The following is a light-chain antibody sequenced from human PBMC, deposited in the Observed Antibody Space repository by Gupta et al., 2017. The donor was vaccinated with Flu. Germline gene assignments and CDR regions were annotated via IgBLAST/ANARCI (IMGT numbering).Light chain of an antibody. V-gene: IGLV3-19*01. CDR1: SLRNSY. CDR3: NSRDSTDNHQAV. Sequence: QTVRSTCQGDSLRNSYASGYQQKPGQAPLLVIYAKNIRPSGSPDRFSGSSSGNTASLTIAGAQAEDEADYYCNSRDSTDNHQAVFGGGTKLTVL. CDR2: AKN. J-gene: IGLJ2*01.